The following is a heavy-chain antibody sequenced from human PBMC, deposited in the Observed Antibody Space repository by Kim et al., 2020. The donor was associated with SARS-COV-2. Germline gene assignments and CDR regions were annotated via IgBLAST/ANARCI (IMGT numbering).Heavy chain of an antibody. V-gene: IGHV4-39*01. Sequence: SETLSLTCTVSGGSISSSAYYWDWIRQPPGKGLEWIGSVYYTGSTYYNPSLKSRVTISVDTSKNQFSLKLSSVTAADTAVYYCSRHFCGTSIRFLWLHQFDYWGQGTLVTVSS. J-gene: IGHJ4*03. CDR2: VYYTGST. CDR3: SRHFCGTSIRFLWLHQFDY. D-gene: IGHD3-3*01. CDR1: GGSISSSAYY.